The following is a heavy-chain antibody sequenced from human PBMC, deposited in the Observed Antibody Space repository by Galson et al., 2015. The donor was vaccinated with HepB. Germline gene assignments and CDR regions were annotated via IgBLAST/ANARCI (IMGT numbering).Heavy chain of an antibody. D-gene: IGHD3-3*01. V-gene: IGHV4-30-2*01. CDR3: ARVQGVFGVAGYYYYYMDV. Sequence: TLSLTCAVSGGSISGGGYSWSWIRQPPGKGLEWIGYIYHSGSTYYNPSLKSRVTISVDRSKNQFSLKLSSVTAADTAVYYCARVQGVFGVAGYYYYYMDVWGKGTTVTVSS. CDR1: GGSISGGGYS. CDR2: IYHSGST. J-gene: IGHJ6*03.